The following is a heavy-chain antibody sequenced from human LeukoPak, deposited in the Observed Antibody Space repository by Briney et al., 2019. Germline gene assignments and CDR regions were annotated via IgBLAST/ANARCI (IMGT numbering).Heavy chain of an antibody. V-gene: IGHV4-39*07. CDR3: ARESSGSYIIPYYFDS. J-gene: IGHJ4*02. D-gene: IGHD1-26*01. CDR2: IYYSGSA. CDR1: GGSISSSSYY. Sequence: PSETLSLTCRVSGGSISSSSYYWGWIRQPPGKGLEWIGNIYYSGSAYYNPSLKSRVTMSVDTSRNQVSLKLSSVTAADTAVYYCARESSGSYIIPYYFDSWGQGTLVTVSS.